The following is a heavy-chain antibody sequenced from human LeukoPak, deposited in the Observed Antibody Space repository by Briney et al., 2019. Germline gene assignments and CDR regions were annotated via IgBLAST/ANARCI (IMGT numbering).Heavy chain of an antibody. V-gene: IGHV4-59*01. CDR2: LHYSGST. Sequence: PSETLSLTCSVSGGSMSSYYWSWIRQPPGTGLEWIGYLHYSGSTNYNPSLKSRVTISVDTSKNHFSLKLSSVTAADTAVYYCAASSYFYGSGSYSGPWGQGTLVTVSS. CDR3: AASSYFYGSGSYSGP. J-gene: IGHJ5*02. CDR1: GGSMSSYY. D-gene: IGHD3-10*01.